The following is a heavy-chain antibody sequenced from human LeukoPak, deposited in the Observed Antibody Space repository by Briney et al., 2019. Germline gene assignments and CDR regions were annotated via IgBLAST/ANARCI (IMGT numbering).Heavy chain of an antibody. CDR3: ASFGYSSSWYPGYYYYYMDV. Sequence: HPGGSLRLSCAASGFTFSSYAMHWVRQAPGKGLEWVAVISYDGSNKYYADSVKGRFTISRDNSKNTLYLQMNSLRAEDTAVYYCASFGYSSSWYPGYYYYYMDVWGKGTTVTVSS. CDR2: ISYDGSNK. CDR1: GFTFSSYA. J-gene: IGHJ6*03. V-gene: IGHV3-30-3*01. D-gene: IGHD6-13*01.